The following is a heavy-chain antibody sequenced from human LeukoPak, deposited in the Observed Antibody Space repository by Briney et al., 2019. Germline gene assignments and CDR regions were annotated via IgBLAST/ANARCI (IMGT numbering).Heavy chain of an antibody. CDR3: ARKNYYYYYMDV. CDR2: ISAYNGST. J-gene: IGHJ6*03. V-gene: IGHV1-18*01. CDR1: GYAFTSYG. Sequence: GASVKVSCKASGYAFTSYGISWVRQAPGQGLEWMGWISAYNGSTNYAQKLQGRVTMTTDTSTSTAYMELRSLRSDDTAVYYCARKNYYYYYMDVWGKGTTVTVSS.